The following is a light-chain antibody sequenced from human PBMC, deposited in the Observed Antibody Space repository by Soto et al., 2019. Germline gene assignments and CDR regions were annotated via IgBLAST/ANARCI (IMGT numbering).Light chain of an antibody. J-gene: IGKJ1*01. CDR2: AAS. Sequence: DIQMTQSPSTLPASIGDRVTITCRASQSISGWLAWRQQNPGKAPKLLIYAASSLESGVPSRFSGSGSGTEFTLTISSLQPDDFATYYCQQYNSYSTFGQGTKV. V-gene: IGKV1-5*03. CDR3: QQYNSYST. CDR1: QSISGW.